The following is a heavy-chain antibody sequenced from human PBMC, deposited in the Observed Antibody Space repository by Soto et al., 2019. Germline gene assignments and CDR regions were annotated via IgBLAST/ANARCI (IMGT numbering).Heavy chain of an antibody. D-gene: IGHD4-17*01. CDR1: GYTFTHYD. Sequence: ASVKVSCKASGYTFTHYDINWVRQATGQGLEWMGWVNPNSGSTGFAQKFQGRVTLTKNTSISTAYMELTSLRSEDTAVYYCVRVYGDYTNDAFDIWGQGTMVTVSS. CDR3: VRVYGDYTNDAFDI. V-gene: IGHV1-8*01. J-gene: IGHJ3*02. CDR2: VNPNSGST.